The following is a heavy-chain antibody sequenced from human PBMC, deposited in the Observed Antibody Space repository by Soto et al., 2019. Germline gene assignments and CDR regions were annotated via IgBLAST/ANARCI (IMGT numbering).Heavy chain of an antibody. Sequence: PSETLSLTCTVSGGSITTAGYSWSWIRQPPGKALEWIGYVYHTGNAYPKPSLKSRVTISLDRSKNQFSLKMTSVTAADTALYYCASRPFYYSGLDVWGQGTTVTVSS. CDR3: ASRPFYYSGLDV. V-gene: IGHV4-30-2*01. CDR1: GGSITTAGYS. J-gene: IGHJ6*02. CDR2: VYHTGNA.